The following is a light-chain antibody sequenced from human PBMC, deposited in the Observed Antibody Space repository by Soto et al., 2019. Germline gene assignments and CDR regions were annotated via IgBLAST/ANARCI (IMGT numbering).Light chain of an antibody. V-gene: IGKV3D-20*02. CDR2: NAS. J-gene: IGKJ1*01. CDR1: HSVSSKF. CDR3: QQRSNWPWT. Sequence: EIVLSQSPGTLSLSPGTSTPLSCRASHSVSSKFFAWYQRQPGPAPRLLIYNASNRATSIPDRFSGSGSATDFTLTISSREPADFSVYYCQQRSNWPWTFGQGTKVDI.